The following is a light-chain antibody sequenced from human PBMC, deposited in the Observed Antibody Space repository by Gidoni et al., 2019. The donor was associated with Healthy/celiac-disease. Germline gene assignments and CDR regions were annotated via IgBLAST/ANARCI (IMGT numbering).Light chain of an antibody. J-gene: IGKJ4*01. Sequence: EIVLTQSPGTLSLSPGERATLSCRASQSVSSSYLAWYQQKPGKAPRLLIYGASSRATGIPDRCSGSGSGTDFTLTISRLEPEEFAVYYCQQYGSSPSLTFGGGTKVEIK. CDR2: GAS. V-gene: IGKV3-20*01. CDR1: QSVSSSY. CDR3: QQYGSSPSLT.